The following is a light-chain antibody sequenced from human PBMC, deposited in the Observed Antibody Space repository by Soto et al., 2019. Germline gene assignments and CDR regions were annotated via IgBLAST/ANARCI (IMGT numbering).Light chain of an antibody. J-gene: IGKJ4*01. Sequence: DIQMTQTPSTLSASVGDRVTITCRASQSISSWLAWYQQKPGKAPKLLIYDASSLESGVPSRFSGSGSGTEFTLTISSLQPDDFATYYCQQYNSYSLTFGGGTKVAIK. V-gene: IGKV1-5*01. CDR3: QQYNSYSLT. CDR1: QSISSW. CDR2: DAS.